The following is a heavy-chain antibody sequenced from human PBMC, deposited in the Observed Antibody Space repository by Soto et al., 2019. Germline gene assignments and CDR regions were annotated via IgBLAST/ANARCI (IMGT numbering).Heavy chain of an antibody. CDR3: AKGAWLDY. CDR2: VSGSHGGT. V-gene: IGHV3-23*01. D-gene: IGHD3-9*01. Sequence: EVQLLESGGGLVQPGGSLRLSCAASGFTFSTFDMSWVRQAPGKGLEWVSAVSGSHGGTYYADSVNRRFTISRDNSKNTLYLQMNSLRAEDTAVYYCAKGAWLDYWGQGTLVTVSS. J-gene: IGHJ4*02. CDR1: GFTFSTFD.